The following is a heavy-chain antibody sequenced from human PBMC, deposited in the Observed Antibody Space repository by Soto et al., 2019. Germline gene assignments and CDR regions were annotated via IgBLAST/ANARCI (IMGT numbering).Heavy chain of an antibody. CDR2: INSDGSST. CDR3: ARDPYDYIWGSYLEN. D-gene: IGHD3-16*01. V-gene: IGHV3-74*01. Sequence: GGSLRLSCAASGFTFSSYWMHWVRQAPGKGLVWVSRINSDGSSTSYADSVKGRFTISRDNAKNTLYLQMNSLRAEDTAVYYCARDPYDYIWGSYLENWGQGTLVTVSS. J-gene: IGHJ4*02. CDR1: GFTFSSYW.